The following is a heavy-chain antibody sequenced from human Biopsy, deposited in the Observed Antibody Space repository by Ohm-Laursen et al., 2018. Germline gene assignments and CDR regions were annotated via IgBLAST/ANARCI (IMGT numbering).Heavy chain of an antibody. CDR3: ARGPKRLTGTSYFED. D-gene: IGHD1-7*01. CDR1: GGAITSYY. J-gene: IGHJ4*02. Sequence: TLSLTCPVSGGAITSYYWSWIRQPAGKGLEWIGRLYTSGDTNYNPSLKSRVSVSEDTSKNQFSLRLTSVTAADTAVYYCARGPKRLTGTSYFEDWGRGILVTVSS. CDR2: LYTSGDT. V-gene: IGHV4-4*07.